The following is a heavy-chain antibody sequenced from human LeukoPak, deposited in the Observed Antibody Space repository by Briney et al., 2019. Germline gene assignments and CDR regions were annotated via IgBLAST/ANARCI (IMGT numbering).Heavy chain of an antibody. Sequence: SETLSLTCTVSGGSISSGGYYWSWIRQHPGKGLEWIGYIYYSGSTYYNPSLKSRVTISVDTSKNQFSLKLSSVTAADTAVYYCARDLGHYWYFDLWGRGTLVTVSS. V-gene: IGHV4-31*03. J-gene: IGHJ2*01. D-gene: IGHD7-27*01. CDR1: GGSISSGGYY. CDR3: ARDLGHYWYFDL. CDR2: IYYSGST.